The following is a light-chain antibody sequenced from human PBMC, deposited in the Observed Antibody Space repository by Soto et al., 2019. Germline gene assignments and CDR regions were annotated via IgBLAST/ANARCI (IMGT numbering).Light chain of an antibody. CDR1: QAISNY. Sequence: IPLTQSPSSLSTSVGDRVTITCRASQAISNYLAWYQQKPGEAPKLLIYAASTLQSGVPSRFSGSGSGTDFTLTISSLQPEDFATYYCQQVNSYPITFGQGTRLEIK. J-gene: IGKJ5*01. CDR3: QQVNSYPIT. V-gene: IGKV1-9*01. CDR2: AAS.